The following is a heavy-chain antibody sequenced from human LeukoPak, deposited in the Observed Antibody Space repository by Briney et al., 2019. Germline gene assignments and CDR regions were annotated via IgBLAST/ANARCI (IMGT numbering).Heavy chain of an antibody. Sequence: GGSLRLSCAVSGFTLSNYGMSWVRQAPGKGLEWVAGIRGSGGSTNYADSVKGRFTISRDNRKNTLYLQMSSLRVEDTAVYFCAKRGVVIRVILVGFHKEAYYFDSWGQGALVAVSS. V-gene: IGHV3-23*01. CDR1: GFTLSNYG. J-gene: IGHJ4*02. CDR2: IRGSGGST. CDR3: AKRGVVIRVILVGFHKEAYYFDS. D-gene: IGHD3-22*01.